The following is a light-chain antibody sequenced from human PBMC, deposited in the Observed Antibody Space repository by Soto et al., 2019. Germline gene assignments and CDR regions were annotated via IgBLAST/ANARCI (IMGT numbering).Light chain of an antibody. V-gene: IGKV3-15*01. CDR3: QQYNNWPLT. Sequence: ETVMTQSPATLSVSPGERVTLSCRASQSISSHVAWYQQKPGQVPRFLIYGASTRATGVPARFSGGGSGTDFTLTISSLRSEDFAVYYCQQYNNWPLTFGGGTKVDIK. CDR2: GAS. J-gene: IGKJ4*01. CDR1: QSISSH.